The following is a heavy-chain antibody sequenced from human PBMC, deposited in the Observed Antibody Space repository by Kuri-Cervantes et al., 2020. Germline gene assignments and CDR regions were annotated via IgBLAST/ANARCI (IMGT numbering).Heavy chain of an antibody. J-gene: IGHJ6*02. Sequence: GESLKISCAASGFTVSSNYMSWVRQAPGKGLEWVSVIYSGGSTYYADSVKGRFTISRDNSKNTLYLQMNSLRAEDTAVYYCARVVGLFLEWLSAMDVWGQGTTVTVSS. CDR3: ARVVGLFLEWLSAMDV. V-gene: IGHV3-53*01. CDR1: GFTVSSNY. D-gene: IGHD3-3*01. CDR2: IYSGGST.